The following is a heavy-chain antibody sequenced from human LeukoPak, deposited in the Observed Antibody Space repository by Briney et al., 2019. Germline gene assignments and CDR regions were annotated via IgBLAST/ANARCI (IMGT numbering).Heavy chain of an antibody. Sequence: GGSLRLSCAASGFTFSSYAMHWVRQAPGKGLEWVAVISYDGSNKYYADSVKGRFTISRDNSKNILYLQMNSLRAEDTAIYYCAKDLRGGAGTHIFDYWGQGTLVTVSS. CDR1: GFTFSSYA. D-gene: IGHD1-7*01. CDR2: ISYDGSNK. J-gene: IGHJ4*02. CDR3: AKDLRGGAGTHIFDY. V-gene: IGHV3-30*04.